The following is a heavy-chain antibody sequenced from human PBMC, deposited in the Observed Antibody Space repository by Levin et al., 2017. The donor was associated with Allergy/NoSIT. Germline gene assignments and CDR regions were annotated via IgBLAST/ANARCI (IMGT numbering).Heavy chain of an antibody. CDR1: GGSISSGGYS. CDR2: IYLSGST. V-gene: IGHV4-30-2*01. Sequence: NPSETLSLTCAVSGGSISSGGYSWSWIRQPPGKGLEWIRNIYLSGSTNDNPSLKSRVTMSVDRSKNQFSLKLSYVTAADTAVYYCARVAGYSYGYYFDYWGPGTLVTVSS. D-gene: IGHD5-18*01. CDR3: ARVAGYSYGYYFDY. J-gene: IGHJ4*02.